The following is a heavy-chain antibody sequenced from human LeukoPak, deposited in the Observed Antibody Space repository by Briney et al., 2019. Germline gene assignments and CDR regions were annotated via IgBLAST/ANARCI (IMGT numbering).Heavy chain of an antibody. J-gene: IGHJ6*02. CDR2: ISGSGGST. CDR1: GFTFSSYA. D-gene: IGHD2-2*01. Sequence: PGGSLRLSCAASGFTFSSYAMSWVRQAPGKGLEWVSAISGSGGSTYYADSVKGRFTISRDNSKNTLYLQMNSLRAEDTAVYYCAKVVCSSTSCYGPRPRWPGYGMDVWGQGTTVTVSS. CDR3: AKVVCSSTSCYGPRPRWPGYGMDV. V-gene: IGHV3-23*01.